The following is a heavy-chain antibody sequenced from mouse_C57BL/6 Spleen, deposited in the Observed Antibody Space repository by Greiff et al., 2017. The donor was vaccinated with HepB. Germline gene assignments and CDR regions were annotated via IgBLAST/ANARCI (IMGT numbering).Heavy chain of an antibody. D-gene: IGHD1-1*01. CDR3: ARGSNRGAMDY. J-gene: IGHJ4*01. V-gene: IGHV1-76*01. CDR1: GYTFTDYY. CDR2: IYPGSGNT. Sequence: QVQLQQSGAELVRPGASVKLSCKASGYTFTDYYINWVKQRPGQGLEWIARIYPGSGNTYYNEKFKGKATLTAEKSSSTAYMQLSSLTSEDSAVYCCARGSNRGAMDYWGQGTSVTVSS.